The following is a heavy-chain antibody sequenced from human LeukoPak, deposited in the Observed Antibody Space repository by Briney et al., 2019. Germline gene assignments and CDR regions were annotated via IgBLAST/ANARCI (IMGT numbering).Heavy chain of an antibody. CDR3: ARDREGTTRGWYYFDY. Sequence: ASVKVSCKASGYTFTNFAVHWVRQAPGQRLEWMGWINAGNGNTKYSQNFQGRVTISRDTSASTVYMELSSLRSEDMAVYYCARDREGTTRGWYYFDYWSQGTLVTVSS. J-gene: IGHJ4*02. V-gene: IGHV1-3*01. CDR2: INAGNGNT. D-gene: IGHD6-19*01. CDR1: GYTFTNFA.